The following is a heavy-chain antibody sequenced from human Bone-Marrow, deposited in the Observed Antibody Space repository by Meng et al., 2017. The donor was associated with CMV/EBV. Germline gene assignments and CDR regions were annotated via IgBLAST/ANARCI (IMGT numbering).Heavy chain of an antibody. Sequence: FTFSDYGMHWVRQAPGKGLEWVAVIWYDGHTKEYADSVKGRFTIARDSSKNTLYLQLNSLRAEDTAVYYCAKEAKEATVAGNRPFDSWGQGTLVTVSS. D-gene: IGHD4-11*01. CDR2: IWYDGHTK. V-gene: IGHV3-33*06. CDR3: AKEAKEATVAGNRPFDS. CDR1: FTFSDYG. J-gene: IGHJ4*02.